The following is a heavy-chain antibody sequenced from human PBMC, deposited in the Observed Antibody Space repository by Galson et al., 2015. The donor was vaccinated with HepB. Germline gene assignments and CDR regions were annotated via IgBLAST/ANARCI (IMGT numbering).Heavy chain of an antibody. V-gene: IGHV3-23*01. Sequence: SLRLSCAASGFTFSSYAMSWVRQAPGKGLEWVSAISGSGGSTYYADSVKGRFTISRDNSKNTLYLQMNSLRAEDTAVYYCAKVGDRVKGVRRDMIVVVIPFWYFDLWGRGTLVTVSS. CDR2: ISGSGGST. J-gene: IGHJ2*01. CDR1: GFTFSSYA. D-gene: IGHD3-22*01. CDR3: AKVGDRVKGVRRDMIVVVIPFWYFDL.